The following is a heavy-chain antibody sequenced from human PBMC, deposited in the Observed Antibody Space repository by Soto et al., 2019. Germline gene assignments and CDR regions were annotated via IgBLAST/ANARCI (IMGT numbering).Heavy chain of an antibody. J-gene: IGHJ4*02. V-gene: IGHV5-51*01. CDR1: GYTFTIYW. CDR3: ARTAHTAADHFHL. CDR2: IYPSDSDT. Sequence: GESLKISCQVSGYTFTIYWIGWLRQRPGKGLEWMGIIYPSDSDTRYSPSFQGQVTISADQSINTAYLQWDSLKASDTAIYYCARTAHTAADHFHLWGQATPVTVSS. D-gene: IGHD5-18*01.